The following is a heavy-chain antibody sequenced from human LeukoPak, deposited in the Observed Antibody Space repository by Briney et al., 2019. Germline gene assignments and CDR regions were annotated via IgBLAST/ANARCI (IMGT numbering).Heavy chain of an antibody. CDR2: SNPSSGGT. D-gene: IGHD6-19*01. CDR1: RYPFTANH. J-gene: IGHJ4*02. CDR3: ARDLGAVAGSN. V-gene: IGHV1-2*02. Sequence: ASVKPSCKPSRYPFTANHMHWVRQAPGQGLEWAGWSNPSSGGTNYVQKFQGRVTMTRDTSITTAYMELTRLRSDDTAVYYCARDLGAVAGSNWGQGTLITVSS.